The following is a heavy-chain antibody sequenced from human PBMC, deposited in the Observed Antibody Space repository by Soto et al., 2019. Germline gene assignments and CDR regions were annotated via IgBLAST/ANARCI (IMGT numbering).Heavy chain of an antibody. J-gene: IGHJ6*03. V-gene: IGHV3-23*01. Sequence: GGSLRLSCAASGFTFSSYAMSWVRQAPGKGLEWVSAISGSGGSTYYADSVKGRFTISRDNSKNTLYLQMNSLRAEDTAVYYCAKQNGRGNYYYYMDVWGKGTTVTVSS. CDR3: AKQNGRGNYYYYMDV. CDR2: ISGSGGST. D-gene: IGHD6-13*01. CDR1: GFTFSSYA.